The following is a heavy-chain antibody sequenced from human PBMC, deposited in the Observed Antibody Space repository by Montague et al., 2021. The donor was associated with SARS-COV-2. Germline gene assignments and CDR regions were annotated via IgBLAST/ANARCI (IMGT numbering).Heavy chain of an antibody. CDR2: ISYDGSNK. CDR1: GFPISDYA. Sequence: SLRISCAASGFPISDYAMHWVRQAPGKGLEWVAVISYDGSNKYYADSVKGRFTISRDNSKNTLYLQMNSLRAEDTAVYYCASDLSIYDSSAYYFQLDYWGQGTLVTASS. CDR3: ASDLSIYDSSAYYFQLDY. D-gene: IGHD3-22*01. V-gene: IGHV3-30*04. J-gene: IGHJ4*02.